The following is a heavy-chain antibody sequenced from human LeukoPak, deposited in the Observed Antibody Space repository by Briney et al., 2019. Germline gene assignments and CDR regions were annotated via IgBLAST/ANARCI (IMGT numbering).Heavy chain of an antibody. V-gene: IGHV3-15*01. D-gene: IGHD6-13*01. CDR1: GFTFSNAW. CDR3: ALIAATASFDS. Sequence: PGGSLRLPCTASGFTFSNAWMAWVRHAPGKGLGWVGLIKSKSDGGTPAYAAPVKGRFTLSRDDSKNTLYLQINSLKTEDTAVYYCALIAATASFDSWGQGTLVTVSS. CDR2: IKSKSDGGTP. J-gene: IGHJ4*02.